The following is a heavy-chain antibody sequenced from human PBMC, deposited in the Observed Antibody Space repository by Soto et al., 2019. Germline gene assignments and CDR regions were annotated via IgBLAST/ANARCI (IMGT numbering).Heavy chain of an antibody. CDR1: GFTFSSYS. Sequence: EVQLVESGGGLVKPGGSLRLSCAASGFTFSSYSMNWVRQAPGKGLEWVSSISSSSSYIYYADSVKGRFTISRDNGKNSLYLQMNRLRAEDTAVDYCARDRRCSGGRCFDYWGQGALVTVSS. CDR3: ARDRRCSGGRCFDY. CDR2: ISSSSSYI. D-gene: IGHD2-15*01. V-gene: IGHV3-21*01. J-gene: IGHJ4*02.